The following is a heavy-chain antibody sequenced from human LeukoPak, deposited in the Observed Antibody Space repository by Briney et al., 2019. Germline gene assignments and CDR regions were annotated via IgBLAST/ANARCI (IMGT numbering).Heavy chain of an antibody. V-gene: IGHV1-69*05. J-gene: IGHJ6*03. CDR3: ARVYSSSHYYYYYYMDV. CDR2: IMPLFGTA. D-gene: IGHD6-6*01. CDR1: GGTFNSYA. Sequence: SVKVSCKASGGTFNSYAISWVRQAPGQGLEWMGGIMPLFGTANYAQEFQGRVTFTTDESASTAYMEVSSLRSEDTAMYYCARVYSSSHYYYYYYMDVWGKGTTVTVSS.